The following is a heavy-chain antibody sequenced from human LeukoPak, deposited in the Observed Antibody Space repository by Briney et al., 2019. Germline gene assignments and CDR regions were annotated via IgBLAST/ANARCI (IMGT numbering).Heavy chain of an antibody. CDR2: IYYSGST. J-gene: IGHJ2*01. CDR3: ARDRYTVVTWYFDL. Sequence: SQTLSLTCTVSGDSISSWGYYWSWIRQHPGKGLEWIGYIYYSGSTYYNPSLKSRVTISVDTSKNQFSLKLSSVTAADTAVYYCARDRYTVVTWYFDLWGRGTLVTVSS. D-gene: IGHD4-23*01. CDR1: GDSISSWGYY. V-gene: IGHV4-31*03.